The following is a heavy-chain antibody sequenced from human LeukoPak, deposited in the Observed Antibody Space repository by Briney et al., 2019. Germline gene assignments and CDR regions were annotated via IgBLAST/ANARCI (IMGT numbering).Heavy chain of an antibody. CDR1: GFTFSNHG. D-gene: IGHD4-11*01. CDR3: TRDSNYSFDY. Sequence: QPGGSLGLSCAASGFTFSNHGMHWVRHAPGKGLEWVAYISYDGSSKYYADSVKGRLTLSRDNSKNTVSLQMNSLRAEDTAVYYCTRDSNYSFDYWGQGTLVTVPS. V-gene: IGHV3-30*02. CDR2: ISYDGSSK. J-gene: IGHJ4*02.